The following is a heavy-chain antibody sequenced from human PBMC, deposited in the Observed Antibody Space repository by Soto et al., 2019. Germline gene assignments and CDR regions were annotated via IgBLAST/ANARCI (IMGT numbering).Heavy chain of an antibody. J-gene: IGHJ4*02. D-gene: IGHD3-16*02. Sequence: SETLSLTCTVSGDSISAYSWSWVRQPPGKGLEWIGNIHYNGNTKYNPSLKSRVSMSVDTSKNQFSLRLISVTAADTAVYYCARGYYDYVWGSYRHPNYFDYWGQGTLVTVSS. CDR1: GDSISAYS. CDR3: ARGYYDYVWGSYRHPNYFDY. CDR2: IHYNGNT. V-gene: IGHV4-59*01.